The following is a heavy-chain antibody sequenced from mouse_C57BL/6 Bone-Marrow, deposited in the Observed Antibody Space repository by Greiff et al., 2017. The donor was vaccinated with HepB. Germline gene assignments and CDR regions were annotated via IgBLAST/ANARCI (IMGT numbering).Heavy chain of an antibody. CDR2: SRNKANDYTT. V-gene: IGHV7-1*01. Sequence: EVKVVESGGGLVQSGRSLRLSCATSGFTFSDFYMEWVRQAPGKGLEWIAASRNKANDYTTEYSASVKGRFIVSRDNSQSILYLQMNALRAEDTAIYYCARDLITTVVAPMDYWGQGTSVTVSS. J-gene: IGHJ4*01. CDR3: ARDLITTVVAPMDY. CDR1: GFTFSDFY. D-gene: IGHD1-1*01.